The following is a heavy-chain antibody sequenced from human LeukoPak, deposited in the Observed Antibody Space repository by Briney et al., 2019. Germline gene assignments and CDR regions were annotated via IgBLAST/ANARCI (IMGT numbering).Heavy chain of an antibody. CDR3: TTRTVLLWFGEDSYDY. CDR1: GFTSSNAW. Sequence: PGGSLRLSCAASGFTSSNAWMSWVRQAPGKGLEWVGRIKSKTDGGTTDYAAPVKGRFTISRDDSKNTLYLQMNSLKTEDTAVYYCTTRTVLLWFGEDSYDYWGQGTLVTVSS. CDR2: IKSKTDGGTT. D-gene: IGHD3-10*01. V-gene: IGHV3-15*01. J-gene: IGHJ4*02.